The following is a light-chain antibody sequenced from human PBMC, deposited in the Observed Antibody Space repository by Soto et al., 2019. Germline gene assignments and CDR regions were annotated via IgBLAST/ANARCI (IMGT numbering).Light chain of an antibody. V-gene: IGKV3-15*01. Sequence: EVVLTQSPATLSVSPGDRATLSCRASQSVSRNLAWYQQKPGQAPRLLIYGASTRATGVPARFSGSGSATEFTLSISSLQSEDVAFYYCQQYGAGPPETFGQGTKLEI. J-gene: IGKJ2*01. CDR2: GAS. CDR3: QQYGAGPPET. CDR1: QSVSRN.